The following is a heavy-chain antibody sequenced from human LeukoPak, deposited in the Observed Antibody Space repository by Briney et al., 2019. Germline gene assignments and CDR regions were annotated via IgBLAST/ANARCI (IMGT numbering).Heavy chain of an antibody. D-gene: IGHD5-12*01. CDR1: GASVSSYY. CDR2: FSYSGST. V-gene: IGHV4-59*02. Sequence: SETLSLTCTVSGASVSSYYWNWIRQPPGKGLEWIGYFSYSGSTNYNPSLKSRVTISVDTSKNQFSLNLSSVTAADTAVYYCARGPLNSGYTYFDYWGQGTLVSVAS. CDR3: ARGPLNSGYTYFDY. J-gene: IGHJ4*02.